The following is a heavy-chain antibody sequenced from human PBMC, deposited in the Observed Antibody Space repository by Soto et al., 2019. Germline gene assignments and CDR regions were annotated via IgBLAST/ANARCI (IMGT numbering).Heavy chain of an antibody. V-gene: IGHV3-23*01. D-gene: IGHD3-3*01. CDR2: ISGSGSKT. Sequence: EVQLLESGGGLVQPGGSLRLSCAASGFTFSSYAMTWVRQAPGKGLEWASAISGSGSKTYYADSVKGRFTISRDNSQNTLYLQMNSLRADDTAVYYCAKDPHYDFWSGYHYGMDVWGQGTSVTVSS. CDR1: GFTFSSYA. J-gene: IGHJ6*02. CDR3: AKDPHYDFWSGYHYGMDV.